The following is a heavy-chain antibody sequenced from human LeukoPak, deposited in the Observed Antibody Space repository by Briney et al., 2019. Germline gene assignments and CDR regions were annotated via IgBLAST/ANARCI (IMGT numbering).Heavy chain of an antibody. D-gene: IGHD4-17*01. J-gene: IGHJ3*01. Sequence: GGSLRLSCAASGFTFTTYAMSWVRQAPGKGLEWVSTISGSGGGTYYADSVTGRFTISRDNSKNALFLQMNSLRAEDTAVYYCAKDPNGDYIGAYDFWGQGTMVSVSS. CDR2: ISGSGGGT. CDR3: AKDPNGDYIGAYDF. CDR1: GFTFTTYA. V-gene: IGHV3-23*01.